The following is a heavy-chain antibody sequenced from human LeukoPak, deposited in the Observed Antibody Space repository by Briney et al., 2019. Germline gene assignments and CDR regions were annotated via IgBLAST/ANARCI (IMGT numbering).Heavy chain of an antibody. CDR2: IYYSGST. V-gene: IGHV4-39*01. CDR3: ARRVREDHVFDT. Sequence: SETLSLTCTVSGGSISSSSYYWGWIRQPPAKGLEWIGNIYYSGSTYYNPSLKSRVTMSVDMAKNQFSLKLSSVTAADTAVYYCARRVREDHVFDTRGQGTRVTVSS. J-gene: IGHJ3*02. D-gene: IGHD1-26*01. CDR1: GGSISSSSYY.